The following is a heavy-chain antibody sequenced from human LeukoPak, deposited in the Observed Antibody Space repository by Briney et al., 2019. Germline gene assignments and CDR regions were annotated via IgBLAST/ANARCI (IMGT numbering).Heavy chain of an antibody. CDR1: GYTFTSCD. D-gene: IGHD6-19*01. CDR3: TRGSSGRREN. CDR2: MNPKSGNT. J-gene: IGHJ4*02. V-gene: IGHV1-8*01. Sequence: GASVKVSCKASGYTFTSCDINWVRQATGQGLEWMAWMNPKSGNTGYGQSFQGRITMTRDNSIGTAYMELNNLTSEDTAMYYCTRGSSGRRENWGQGTLVIVSA.